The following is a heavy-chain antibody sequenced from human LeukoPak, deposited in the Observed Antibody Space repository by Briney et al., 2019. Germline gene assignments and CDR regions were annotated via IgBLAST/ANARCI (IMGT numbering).Heavy chain of an antibody. Sequence: SETLSLTCAVSGGSISSHYWSWIRQPPGKGLEWIGYIYYSGSTNYNPSLKSRVTISVDTSKNQFSLKLSSVTAADTAVYYCERVDYSNYYYYYMDVWGKGTTVTVSS. D-gene: IGHD4-11*01. CDR3: ERVDYSNYYYYYMDV. J-gene: IGHJ6*03. CDR1: GGSISSHY. CDR2: IYYSGST. V-gene: IGHV4-59*11.